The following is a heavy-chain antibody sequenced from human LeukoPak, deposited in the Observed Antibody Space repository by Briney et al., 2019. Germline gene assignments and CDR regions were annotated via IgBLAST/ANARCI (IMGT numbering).Heavy chain of an antibody. V-gene: IGHV3-74*01. CDR2: INIDGSIT. D-gene: IGHD3-10*01. J-gene: IGHJ4*02. CDR3: ARAGSFRFDY. Sequence: GGSLRLSCAASGFTFSTYWIHWVRQAPGKGLVWASRINIDGSITNYADSVKGRFTISRDNAKNTLYPQMNDLRAEDTAVYYCARAGSFRFDYWGQGTLVTVSS. CDR1: GFTFSTYW.